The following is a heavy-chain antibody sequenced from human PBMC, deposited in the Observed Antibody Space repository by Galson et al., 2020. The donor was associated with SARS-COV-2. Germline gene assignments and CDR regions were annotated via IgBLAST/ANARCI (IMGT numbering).Heavy chain of an antibody. J-gene: IGHJ5*02. Sequence: GESLKISCAASGFTFSSYAMSWVRQAPGKGLEWVSAISGSGGSTYYADSVKGRFTISRDNSKNTLYLQMNSLRAEDTAVYYCAKGLSIVVPAAMVAGFDPWGQGTLVTVSS. CDR2: ISGSGGST. CDR3: AKGLSIVVPAAMVAGFDP. CDR1: GFTFSSYA. V-gene: IGHV3-23*01. D-gene: IGHD2-2*01.